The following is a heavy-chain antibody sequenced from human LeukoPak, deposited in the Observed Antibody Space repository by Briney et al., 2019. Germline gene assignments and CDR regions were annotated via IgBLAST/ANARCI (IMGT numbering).Heavy chain of an antibody. CDR1: GYNFDIYY. V-gene: IGHV5-51*01. Sequence: GESLKISCKGSGYNFDIYYIAWVRQMPGQGLEWMGIIYGGDSDTTYSTSFQGRVLISADKFISTAYLHWGSLKPSDTAVYYCARLPSVSTRGSRNFDFWGQGTLVTVSS. D-gene: IGHD2-15*01. CDR2: IYGGDSDT. J-gene: IGHJ4*02. CDR3: ARLPSVSTRGSRNFDF.